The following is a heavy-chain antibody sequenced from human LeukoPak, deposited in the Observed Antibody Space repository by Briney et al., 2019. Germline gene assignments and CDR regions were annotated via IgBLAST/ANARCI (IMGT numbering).Heavy chain of an antibody. J-gene: IGHJ3*02. CDR2: IKQDGSEK. D-gene: IGHD2-21*02. CDR1: GFTFSRNW. Sequence: GGSLRLSCAASGFTFSRNWMSWVRQAPGKGLEWVANIKQDGSEKYYVDSVKGRFTISRDNAKNSLYLQMNSLRAEDTAVYYCARVTAMGRYAFDIWGQGTMVTVSS. CDR3: ARVTAMGRYAFDI. V-gene: IGHV3-7*03.